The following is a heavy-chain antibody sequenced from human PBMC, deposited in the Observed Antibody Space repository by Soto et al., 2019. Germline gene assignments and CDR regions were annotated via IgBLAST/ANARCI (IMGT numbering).Heavy chain of an antibody. Sequence: SETLSLTCSVSGGSISSGYYYWSWIRQPPGKGLEWIGNIYYSGNTYYNPSLKSRLIISIDTSTNQFSLKVGSVTAADTAVYYCASSSLYGIDVWGQGTTVTGSS. CDR3: ASSSLYGIDV. CDR1: GGSISSGYYY. J-gene: IGHJ6*02. CDR2: IYYSGNT. V-gene: IGHV4-30-4*01.